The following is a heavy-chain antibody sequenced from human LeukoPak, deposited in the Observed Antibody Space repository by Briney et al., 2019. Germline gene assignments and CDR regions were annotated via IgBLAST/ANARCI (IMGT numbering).Heavy chain of an antibody. Sequence: GGSLRLSCAASGFTFSDYSRHWVRQAPGKGLEWVSSISSSSNYIYYADSVNGRFTIARDNAKNSLHMQMNRLRAAETAVYYCARSGQRRCSGGTCYPYYFDYWGERTVHTVSS. CDR3: ARSGQRRCSGGTCYPYYFDY. CDR1: GFTFSDYS. V-gene: IGHV3-21*01. CDR2: ISSSSNYI. J-gene: IGHJ4*02. D-gene: IGHD2-15*01.